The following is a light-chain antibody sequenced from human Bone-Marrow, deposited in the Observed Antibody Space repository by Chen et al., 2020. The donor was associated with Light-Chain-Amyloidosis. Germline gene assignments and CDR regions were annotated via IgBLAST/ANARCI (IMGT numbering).Light chain of an antibody. CDR3: QQSYSTPRT. CDR1: QSISSH. Sequence: DIQMTQSPSSLSASVGDRVTITCRASQSISSHLNWYQQKPGEAPKVLISGASSLQSGVPSRFSGSGSGTDFTLTISSLQPEDFATYYCQQSYSTPRTFGPGTKVEIK. V-gene: IGKV1-39*01. J-gene: IGKJ1*01. CDR2: GAS.